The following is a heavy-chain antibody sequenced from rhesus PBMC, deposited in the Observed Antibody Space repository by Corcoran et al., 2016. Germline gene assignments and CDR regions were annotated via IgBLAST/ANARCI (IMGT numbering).Heavy chain of an antibody. CDR2: ISGSSGST. J-gene: IGHJ4*01. V-gene: IGHV4-165*01. CDR3: ARGRGGSWYYFDY. CDR1: GGSFSGYY. Sequence: QVQLQESGPGLVKPSETLSLTCAVSGGSFSGYYWGWIRQPPGKGLEWIGYISGSSGSTDDTPSLRGRVPISTAPSKNQFSLRLSSVTAADTAVYYCARGRGGSWYYFDYWGQGVLVTVSS. D-gene: IGHD6-25*01.